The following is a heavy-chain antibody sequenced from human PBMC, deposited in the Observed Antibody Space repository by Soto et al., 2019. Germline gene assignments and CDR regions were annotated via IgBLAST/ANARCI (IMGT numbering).Heavy chain of an antibody. D-gene: IGHD6-6*01. CDR1: GFTFSSYA. J-gene: IGHJ4*02. V-gene: IGHV3-23*01. CDR3: AKDQGSSLAFDY. CDR2: ISGSGGST. Sequence: EVQLLESGGGLVQPGGSLGLSCAASGFTFSSYAMSWVRQAPGKGLEWVSAISGSGGSTYYADSVKGRFTISRDNSKNTLYLQMNSLRAEDTAVYYCAKDQGSSLAFDYWGQGTLVTVSS.